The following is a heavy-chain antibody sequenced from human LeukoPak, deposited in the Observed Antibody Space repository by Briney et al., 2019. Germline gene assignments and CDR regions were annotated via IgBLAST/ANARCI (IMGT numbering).Heavy chain of an antibody. J-gene: IGHJ4*02. CDR2: INPNSGGT. Sequence: GASVKVSCKASGYTFTSYDINWVRQAPGQGLEWMGWINPNSGGTNYARKFQGRVTMTRDTSISTAYMELSRLRSDDTAVYYCARGSGLRGFGYWGQGTLVTVSS. CDR1: GYTFTSYD. CDR3: ARGSGLRGFGY. V-gene: IGHV1-2*02. D-gene: IGHD4-17*01.